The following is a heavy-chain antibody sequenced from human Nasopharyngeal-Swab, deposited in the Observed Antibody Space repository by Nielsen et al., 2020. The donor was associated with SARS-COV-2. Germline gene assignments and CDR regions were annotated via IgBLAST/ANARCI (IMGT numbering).Heavy chain of an antibody. CDR2: IWYDGSNK. CDR1: GFTFSTYA. CDR3: ATDAPGSGFALDT. J-gene: IGHJ3*02. V-gene: IGHV3-30*02. D-gene: IGHD3-22*01. Sequence: GESLKISCAASGFTFSTYAMHWVRRAPGKGLEWVTFIWYDGSNKEYADAVKGRFTISRDNSKNTVFLQMNSLRVEDTAVYYCATDAPGSGFALDTWGQGTMVTVLS.